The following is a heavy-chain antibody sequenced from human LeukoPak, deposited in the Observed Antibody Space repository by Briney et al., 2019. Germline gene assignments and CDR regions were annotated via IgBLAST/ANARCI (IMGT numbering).Heavy chain of an antibody. D-gene: IGHD1-26*01. CDR2: ISAYNGNT. CDR3: ARVGVTATKDY. CDR1: GYTFTSYY. Sequence: ASVKVSCKASGYTFTSYYMHWVRQAPGQGLEWMGWISAYNGNTNYAQKLQGRVTMTTDTSTSTAYMELRSLRSDDTAVYYCARVGVTATKDYWGQGTLVTVSS. J-gene: IGHJ4*02. V-gene: IGHV1-18*04.